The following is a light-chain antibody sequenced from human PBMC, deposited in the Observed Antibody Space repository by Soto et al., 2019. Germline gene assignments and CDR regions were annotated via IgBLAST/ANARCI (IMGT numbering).Light chain of an antibody. CDR1: SGHSSYT. J-gene: IGLJ1*01. CDR2: LNADGSH. CDR3: QTWDTDIHV. Sequence: QLVLTQSPSASASLGASVKLTCTLSSGHSSYTIAWHQQQPEKGPRYLMKLNADGSHTKGDGIPDRFSVSSSGAERYLTISSLQSEDEADYYCQTWDTDIHVFGTGTKLTVL. V-gene: IGLV4-69*01.